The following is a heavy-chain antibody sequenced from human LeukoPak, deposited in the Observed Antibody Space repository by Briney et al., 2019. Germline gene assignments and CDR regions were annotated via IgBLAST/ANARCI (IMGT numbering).Heavy chain of an antibody. V-gene: IGHV3-23*01. CDR3: AKDTSIGKYCTSGVCSPFDY. J-gene: IGHJ4*02. CDR1: GFTFSSYA. D-gene: IGHD2-8*01. Sequence: PGGALRLSCAGSGFTFSSYAMSWVRQAPGKGLEWVSAISDCVYYTYYADSVKGRFTISRDNSKNTLYLHVNSLGAEDTAVYYCAKDTSIGKYCTSGVCSPFDYWGQGTLVTVSS. CDR2: ISDCVYYT.